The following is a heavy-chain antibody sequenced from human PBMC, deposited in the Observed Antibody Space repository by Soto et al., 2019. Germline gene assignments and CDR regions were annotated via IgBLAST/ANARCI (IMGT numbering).Heavy chain of an antibody. Sequence: GGSMRLSCASSGFTFSIYAMHLVRQAPGKGLEWVAVISYDGSNKYYADSVKGRFTISRDNSKNTLYLQMNSLRAEDTAVYYCARGGGSSVNYGMDVWGQGTTVTVSS. CDR3: ARGGGSSVNYGMDV. V-gene: IGHV3-30-3*01. D-gene: IGHD3-16*01. CDR1: GFTFSIYA. J-gene: IGHJ6*02. CDR2: ISYDGSNK.